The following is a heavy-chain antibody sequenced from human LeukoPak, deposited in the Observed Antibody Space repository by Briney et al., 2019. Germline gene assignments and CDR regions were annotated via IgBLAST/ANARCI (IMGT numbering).Heavy chain of an antibody. V-gene: IGHV3-23*01. Sequence: GGSLRLSCAASGFTFSSYAMSWVRQAPGKGLEWVSAISGSGGSTYYADSVKGRFTISRDNSKNTLYLQMNSLRAEDTAVYYCAKDLAYDSSGYYLYWGQGTMVTVST. J-gene: IGHJ3*01. CDR1: GFTFSSYA. D-gene: IGHD3-22*01. CDR3: AKDLAYDSSGYYLY. CDR2: ISGSGGST.